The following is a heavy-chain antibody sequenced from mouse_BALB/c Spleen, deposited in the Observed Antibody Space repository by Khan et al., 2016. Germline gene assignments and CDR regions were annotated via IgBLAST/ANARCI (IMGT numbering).Heavy chain of an antibody. D-gene: IGHD1-1*01. Sequence: QVQLQQSGAELVKAGASVKMSCKASGYTFTSYWMHWVKQRLGQGLEWFAETNPTNGRTYYNEKFKSKATLTVDKSSSTAYMLLSGPTFEDSAVYYCARIKKVVATYFDYWGQGTPLTVSS. CDR2: TNPTNGRT. V-gene: IGHV1S81*02. CDR3: ARIKKVVATYFDY. J-gene: IGHJ2*01. CDR1: GYTFTSYW.